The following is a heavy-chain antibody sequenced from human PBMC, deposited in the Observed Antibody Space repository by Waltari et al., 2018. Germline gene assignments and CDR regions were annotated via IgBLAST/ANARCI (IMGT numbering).Heavy chain of an antibody. CDR2: INHSGST. CDR3: ARVADGFGYDY. Sequence: QVQLQQWGAGLLKPSETLSLTCAVYGGSFSGYYWSWIRQPPGKGLEWMGEINHSGSTNSNPSLKSRVTISVDTSKNQFSLKLSSVTAADTAVYYCARVADGFGYDYWGQGTLVTVSS. V-gene: IGHV4-34*01. J-gene: IGHJ4*02. CDR1: GGSFSGYY. D-gene: IGHD3-10*01.